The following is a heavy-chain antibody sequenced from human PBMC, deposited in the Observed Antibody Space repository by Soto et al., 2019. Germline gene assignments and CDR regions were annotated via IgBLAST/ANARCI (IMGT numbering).Heavy chain of an antibody. Sequence: SETLSLTCAVYGGSFSGYYWSWIRQPPGKGLEWIREINHSGSTNYNPSLKSRVTISVDPSKNQFSLMLTAVTAADTAVYYCARTHSGSYYSVFNYWGRGSLVTVSS. D-gene: IGHD1-26*01. CDR2: INHSGST. J-gene: IGHJ4*02. CDR3: ARTHSGSYYSVFNY. V-gene: IGHV4-34*01. CDR1: GGSFSGYY.